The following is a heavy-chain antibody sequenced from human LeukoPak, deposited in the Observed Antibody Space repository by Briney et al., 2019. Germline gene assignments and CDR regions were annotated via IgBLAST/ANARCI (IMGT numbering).Heavy chain of an antibody. J-gene: IGHJ4*02. V-gene: IGHV3-23*01. CDR1: GFTFSSYA. Sequence: GGSLRLSCAASGFTFSSYAMSWVRQAPGKGLEWVSALTGGGDTTYYADYADSVKGRFTISRDNSKNTLYLQMNSLRAEDTAVFYCARDESLGNGGYFDYWGQGTLVTVSS. D-gene: IGHD6-19*01. CDR3: ARDESLGNGGYFDY. CDR2: LTGGGDTT.